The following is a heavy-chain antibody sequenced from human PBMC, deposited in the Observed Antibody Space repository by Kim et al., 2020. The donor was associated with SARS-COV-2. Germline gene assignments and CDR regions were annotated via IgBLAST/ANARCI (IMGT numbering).Heavy chain of an antibody. V-gene: IGHV3-53*01. J-gene: IGHJ6*02. Sequence: GGSLRLSCAASGFTVSSNYMSWVRQAPGKGLEWVSVIYSGGSTYYADSVKGRFTISRDNSKNTLYLQMNSLRAEDTAVYYCARDHGAMVRGVIINEGMDVWGQGTTVTVSS. CDR2: IYSGGST. CDR1: GFTVSSNY. D-gene: IGHD3-10*01. CDR3: ARDHGAMVRGVIINEGMDV.